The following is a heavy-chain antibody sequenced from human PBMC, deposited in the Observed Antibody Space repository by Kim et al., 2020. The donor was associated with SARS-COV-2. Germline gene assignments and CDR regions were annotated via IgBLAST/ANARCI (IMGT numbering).Heavy chain of an antibody. V-gene: IGHV4-31*03. CDR2: IYYSGST. Sequence: SETLSLTCTVSGGSISSGRYYWSWIRQHPGKGLEWIGYIYYSGSTYYNPSLKSRVTISVDTSKNQFSLKLSSVTAADTAVYYCARSFGVAPPVDYWGQGTLVTVSS. D-gene: IGHD3-3*01. CDR1: GGSISSGRYY. CDR3: ARSFGVAPPVDY. J-gene: IGHJ4*02.